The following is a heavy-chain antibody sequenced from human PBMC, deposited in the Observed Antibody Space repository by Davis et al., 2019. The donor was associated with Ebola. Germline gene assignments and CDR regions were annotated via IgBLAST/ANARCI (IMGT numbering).Heavy chain of an antibody. V-gene: IGHV1-18*04. CDR2: INPHNGNT. Sequence: ASVKVSCKASGYTFTNYGITWVRQAPGQGLEWMGWINPHNGNTNYAQKLQGRVTMTTDTSTSTAYMELRSLRSDDTAVYYCARGERQDVLLWFGEFPFDYWGQGTLVTVSS. CDR1: GYTFTNYG. J-gene: IGHJ4*02. CDR3: ARGERQDVLLWFGEFPFDY. D-gene: IGHD3-10*01.